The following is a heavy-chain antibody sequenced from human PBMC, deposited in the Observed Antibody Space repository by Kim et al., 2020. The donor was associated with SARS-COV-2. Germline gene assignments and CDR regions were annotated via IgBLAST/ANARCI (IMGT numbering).Heavy chain of an antibody. J-gene: IGHJ4*02. CDR1: GGSLIGYY. D-gene: IGHD3-22*01. V-gene: IGHV4-34*01. CDR2: VTHGGST. Sequence: SETLSLTCSVSGGSLIGYYWAWIRQTPGKGLEWIWEVTHGGSTNSSPSLKDRVSISADMSKRQFSLKLASVTAADTAVYFCARALDSTGFYHWGQGTLGT. CDR3: ARALDSTGFYH.